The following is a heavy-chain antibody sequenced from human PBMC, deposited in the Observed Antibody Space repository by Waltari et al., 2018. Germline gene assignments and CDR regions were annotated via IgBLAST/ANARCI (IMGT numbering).Heavy chain of an antibody. CDR3: ANVKDYGGNSRGRGYFDY. D-gene: IGHD2-21*02. CDR2: ISGSGGST. CDR1: GFTFSSYA. J-gene: IGHJ4*02. Sequence: EVQLVESGGGLVQPGGSLRLSCASSGFTFSSYAMSWVRQAPGKGLEWVSAISGSGGSTYYAESVKGRFTIYRASSTNRLYLKMNSLRAEDTAVYYCANVKDYGGNSRGRGYFDYWCQGTLVTGSS. V-gene: IGHV3-23*04.